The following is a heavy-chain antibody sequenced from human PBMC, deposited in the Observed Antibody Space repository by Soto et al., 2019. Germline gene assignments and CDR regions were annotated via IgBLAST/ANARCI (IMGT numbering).Heavy chain of an antibody. J-gene: IGHJ4*02. CDR1: GFTFSSYG. CDR2: IWYDGSSK. V-gene: IGHV3-33*01. D-gene: IGHD3-16*02. Sequence: GSLRLSCAASGFTFSSYGMHWVRQAPGKGLEWVAVIWYDGSSKYYADSVKGRFTISRDNSKNTLYLQMNSLRAEDTAVYYCARGDYIWGSYRSDPYFDYWGQGTLVTVSS. CDR3: ARGDYIWGSYRSDPYFDY.